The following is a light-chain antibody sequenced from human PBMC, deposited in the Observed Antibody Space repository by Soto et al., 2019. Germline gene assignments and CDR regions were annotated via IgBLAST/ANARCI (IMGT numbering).Light chain of an antibody. CDR1: QSVYSN. J-gene: IGKJ1*01. Sequence: EVVMTQSPATLSVSPGERATLSCRASQSVYSNLAWYQEKPGQAPRLLIYGASTRATGIAARFSGSGSGTEFTLTISSLEPEDSAVYYCQQNLGVHTFGQGTKVDIK. V-gene: IGKV3-15*01. CDR2: GAS. CDR3: QQNLGVHT.